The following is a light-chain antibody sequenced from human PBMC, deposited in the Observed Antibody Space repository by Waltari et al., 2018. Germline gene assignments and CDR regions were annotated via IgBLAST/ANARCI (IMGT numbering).Light chain of an antibody. CDR3: QQYNSYSRP. J-gene: IGKJ4*01. Sequence: DIQMTQSPSTLSASVGDRVTITCRASQSISTWLAWYQQKPGKAPKLLIYKASSLQSGVPSRFSGSGSGTEFTLTISSLQPDDFATYYCQQYNSYSRPLGGGTKVEIK. CDR2: KAS. V-gene: IGKV1-5*03. CDR1: QSISTW.